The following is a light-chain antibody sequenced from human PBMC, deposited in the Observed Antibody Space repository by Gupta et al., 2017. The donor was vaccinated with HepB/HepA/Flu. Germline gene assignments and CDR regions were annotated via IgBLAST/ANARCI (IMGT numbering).Light chain of an antibody. V-gene: IGKV3-15*01. CDR3: QQYNNWPRT. J-gene: IGKJ1*01. CDR1: QIISIN. Sequence: EILMTQSPATLSVSPEDRATLSCRASQIISINLAWYQQKPGQAPRLLIYGASTRATGIPARFSGSGSGTEFTLTISSLQSEDFAVYYCQQYNNWPRTFGQGTKVEIK. CDR2: GAS.